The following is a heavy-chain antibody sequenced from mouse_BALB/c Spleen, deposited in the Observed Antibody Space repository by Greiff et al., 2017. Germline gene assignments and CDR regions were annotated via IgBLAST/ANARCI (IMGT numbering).Heavy chain of an antibody. CDR1: GFAFSSYD. D-gene: IGHD6-1*01. CDR3: GGNEGCPWFAY. J-gene: IGHJ3*01. Sequence: EVKLVESGGGLVKPGGSLKLSCAASGFAFSSYDMSWVRQTPEKRLEWVAYISSGGGSTYYPDTVKGRFTISSDNAKNTLYLQMSSLKSEDTAMYYGGGNEGCPWFAYWGQGTLVTVSA. V-gene: IGHV5-12-1*01. CDR2: ISSGGGST.